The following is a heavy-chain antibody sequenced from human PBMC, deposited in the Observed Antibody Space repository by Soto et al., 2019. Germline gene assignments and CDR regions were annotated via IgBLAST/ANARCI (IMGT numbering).Heavy chain of an antibody. J-gene: IGHJ4*02. CDR2: MFPFIRST. Sequence: SVKVSCKASVDTFNTYGISWVRQAPGQGLEWMGGMFPFIRSTKYAQKFQGRVTITADASTSTAYMELSSLRSDDTAVYYCARDGYSATYFAHWGQGTLVTVSS. CDR1: VDTFNTYG. V-gene: IGHV1-69*13. D-gene: IGHD5-12*01. CDR3: ARDGYSATYFAH.